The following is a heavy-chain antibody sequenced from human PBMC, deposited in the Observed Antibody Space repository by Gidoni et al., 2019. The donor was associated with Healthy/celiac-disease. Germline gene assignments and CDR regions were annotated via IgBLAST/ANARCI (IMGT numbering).Heavy chain of an antibody. J-gene: IGHJ4*02. V-gene: IGHV3-30-3*01. Sequence: QVQLVESGGGVVQPGRSLRLSCAASGFTFSSYDMHWVRQAPGKGLEWVAVISYDGSNKYYADSVKGRFTISRDNSKNTLYLQMNSLRAEDTAVYYCARDYGRGGSGYDLGFGMVWGQGTLVTVSS. CDR3: ARDYGRGGSGYDLGFGMV. CDR2: ISYDGSNK. CDR1: GFTFSSYD. D-gene: IGHD5-12*01.